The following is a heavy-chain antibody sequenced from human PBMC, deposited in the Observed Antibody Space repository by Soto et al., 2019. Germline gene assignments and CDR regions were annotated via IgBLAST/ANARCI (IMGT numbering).Heavy chain of an antibody. V-gene: IGHV1-69*13. CDR2: IIPIFGTA. CDR3: ARAPQQLVLVWFDP. Sequence: EASVKVSCKASGGTFSSYAISWVRQAPGQGLEWMGGIIPIFGTANYAQKFQGRVTITADESTSTAYMELSSLRSEDTAVYYCARAPQQLVLVWFDPWGQGTLVTVSS. J-gene: IGHJ5*02. CDR1: GGTFSSYA. D-gene: IGHD6-13*01.